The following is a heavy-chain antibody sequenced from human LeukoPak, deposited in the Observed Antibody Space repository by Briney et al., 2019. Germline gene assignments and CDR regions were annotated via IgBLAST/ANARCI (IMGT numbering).Heavy chain of an antibody. V-gene: IGHV3-30*02. CDR2: IRYDGSNK. Sequence: GGSLRLSCAASGFTFSSYGMHWVRQAPGKGLEWVAFIRYDGSNKYYADSVKGRFTISRDNSKNTLYLQMNSLRAEDTAVYYCARAVDYYYYMDVWGKGTTVTVSS. J-gene: IGHJ6*03. CDR1: GFTFSSYG. CDR3: ARAVDYYYYMDV. D-gene: IGHD2-21*01.